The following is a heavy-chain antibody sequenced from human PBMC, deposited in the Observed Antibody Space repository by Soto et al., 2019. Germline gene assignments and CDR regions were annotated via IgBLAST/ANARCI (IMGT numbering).Heavy chain of an antibody. CDR1: GFTFNSYS. Sequence: GGSLRLSCAASGFTFNSYSMHWVRQAPGNGQRWVAVISYDGSNKYYAASVKGRFTISRDNSKNTLSMQMNSLRAEATDVYYCAKDNDSSSTADYWGKGKLVTVFS. CDR3: AKDNDSSSTADY. D-gene: IGHD6-6*01. V-gene: IGHV3-30*04. CDR2: ISYDGSNK. J-gene: IGHJ4*02.